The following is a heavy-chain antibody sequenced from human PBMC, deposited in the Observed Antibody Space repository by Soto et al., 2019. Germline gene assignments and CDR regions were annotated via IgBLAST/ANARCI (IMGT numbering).Heavy chain of an antibody. V-gene: IGHV1-18*01. CDR3: ARGVPPCIAVAERRYSYYYYGMDV. CDR2: IIAYYGTT. CDR1: GYTFTSYG. Sequence: ASVKVSCKASGYTFTSYGISWVRQAPGKGLEWMGWIIAYYGTTNYAQKFQGRVTITTDESTSTAYMELSSLRSEDTAVYYCARGVPPCIAVAERRYSYYYYGMDVWGQGTTVTVSS. D-gene: IGHD6-19*01. J-gene: IGHJ6*02.